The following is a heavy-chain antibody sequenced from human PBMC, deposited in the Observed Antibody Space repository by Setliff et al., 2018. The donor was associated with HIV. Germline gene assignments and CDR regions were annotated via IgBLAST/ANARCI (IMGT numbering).Heavy chain of an antibody. D-gene: IGHD6-19*01. CDR3: ARERIAVAGPRVAFDI. CDR1: GGSIRSSSYF. J-gene: IGHJ3*02. V-gene: IGHV4-39*07. CDR2: IHYSGST. Sequence: PSETLSLTCTVSGGSIRSSSYFWGWTRQPPGKGLEWIGSIHYSGSTYYNPSLKSRVTISVDTSKNPSSLKLSSVTAADTAVYYCARERIAVAGPRVAFDIWGQGTMVTVSS.